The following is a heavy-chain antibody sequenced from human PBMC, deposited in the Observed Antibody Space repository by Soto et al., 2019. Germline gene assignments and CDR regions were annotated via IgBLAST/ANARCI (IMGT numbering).Heavy chain of an antibody. D-gene: IGHD2-15*01. CDR2: INHSGST. Sequence: SETLSLTCAVYGGSFSGYYWSWIRQPPGKGLEWIGEINHSGSTNYNPSLKSRVTISVDTSKNQFSLKLSSVTAADTAVYYCARLPENLGYCSGGSCYGDYWGQGTLVTVSS. V-gene: IGHV4-34*01. J-gene: IGHJ4*02. CDR1: GGSFSGYY. CDR3: ARLPENLGYCSGGSCYGDY.